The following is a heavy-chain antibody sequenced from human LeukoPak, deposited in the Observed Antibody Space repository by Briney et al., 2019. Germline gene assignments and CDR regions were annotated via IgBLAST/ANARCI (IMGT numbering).Heavy chain of an antibody. J-gene: IGHJ6*03. CDR1: GYTFTSYD. Sequence: GASVKVSCKASGYTFTSYDINWVRQATGQGLEWMGWMNPNSGNTGYAQKFQGRVTITRNTSISTAYMELSSLRSEDTAVYYCARNLRVVVPAAMRGIKDYYYYMDVWGKGTTVTVSS. D-gene: IGHD2-2*01. CDR3: ARNLRVVVPAAMRGIKDYYYYMDV. V-gene: IGHV1-8*03. CDR2: MNPNSGNT.